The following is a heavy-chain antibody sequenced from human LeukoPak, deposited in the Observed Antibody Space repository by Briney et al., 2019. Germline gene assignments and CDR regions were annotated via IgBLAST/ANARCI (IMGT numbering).Heavy chain of an antibody. V-gene: IGHV3-33*06. CDR3: AKVPGPYYDSSGYHMHY. D-gene: IGHD3-22*01. Sequence: TGGSLRLSCEASGFIFSNFWMHWVRQAPGKGLEWVALIWYDRSNEFYADSVKGRFTISRDNSKNMLYLQMNSLRAEDSAVYYCAKVPGPYYDSSGYHMHYWGQGTLVTVSS. CDR1: GFIFSNFW. CDR2: IWYDRSNE. J-gene: IGHJ4*02.